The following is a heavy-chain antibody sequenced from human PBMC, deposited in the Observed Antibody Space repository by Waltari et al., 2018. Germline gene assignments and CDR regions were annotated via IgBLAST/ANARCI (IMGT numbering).Heavy chain of an antibody. J-gene: IGHJ4*02. D-gene: IGHD6-13*01. CDR1: GFTFSSYS. V-gene: IGHV3-21*01. CDR2: ISSSSSYI. CDR3: ARDSGVSSSWPFDY. Sequence: EVQLVESGGGLVKPGGSLRLSCAASGFTFSSYSMNWVRQAPGKGLEGVSSISSSSSYIYYADSVKGRFTISRDNAKNSLYLQMNSLRAEDTAVYYCARDSGVSSSWPFDYWGQGTLVTVSS.